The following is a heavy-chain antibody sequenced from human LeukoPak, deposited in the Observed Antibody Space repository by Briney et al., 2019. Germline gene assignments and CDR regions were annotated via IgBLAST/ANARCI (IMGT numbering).Heavy chain of an antibody. J-gene: IGHJ4*02. V-gene: IGHV6-1*01. CDR1: GDSVSSNSAA. CDR3: ARDSKPYSSSWLYYFDY. CDR2: TYYRSKWYN. Sequence: SQTLSLTCAISGDSVSSNSAAWNWIRQSPSRGLKWLGRTYYRSKWYNDYAVSVKSRITINPDTSKNQFSLQLNSVTPEDTAVYYCARDSKPYSSSWLYYFDYWGQGTLVTVSS. D-gene: IGHD6-13*01.